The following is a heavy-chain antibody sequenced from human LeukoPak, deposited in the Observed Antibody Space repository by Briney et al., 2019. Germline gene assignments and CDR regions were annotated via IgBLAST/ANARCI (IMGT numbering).Heavy chain of an antibody. D-gene: IGHD1-26*01. J-gene: IGHJ3*02. CDR3: ARDGWELRGHDAFDI. V-gene: IGHV7-4-1*02. CDR1: GYTFTSYA. CDR2: INTNTGNP. Sequence: ASVKVSCKASGYTFTSYAMNWVRQAPGQGLEWMGWINTNTGNPTYAQGLTGRFVFSLDTSVSTAYLQISSLKAEDTTVYYCARDGWELRGHDAFDIWGQGTMVTVSS.